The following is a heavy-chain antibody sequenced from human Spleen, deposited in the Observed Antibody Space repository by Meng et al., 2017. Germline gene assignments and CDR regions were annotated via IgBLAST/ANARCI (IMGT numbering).Heavy chain of an antibody. J-gene: IGHJ4*02. CDR3: ARDEDISAAGKLFGDY. CDR2: INPKSGDT. CDR1: GSTFADDL. Sequence: QARLEYSVAVVKNPGASVKASAKATGSTFADDLLYWVRRAPGQGLEWMGRINPKSGDTHYARRFQGRVTMTGDTSISTAYMEMSGLRSDDTAMYYCARDEDISAAGKLFGDYWGQGTLVTVSS. D-gene: IGHD6-13*01. V-gene: IGHV1-2*06.